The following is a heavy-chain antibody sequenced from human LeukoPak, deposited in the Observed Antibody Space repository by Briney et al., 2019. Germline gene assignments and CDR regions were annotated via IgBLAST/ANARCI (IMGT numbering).Heavy chain of an antibody. CDR2: ISSSSSTI. CDR1: GFTFSSYS. CDR3: ERDLARVAAVFDY. V-gene: IGHV3-48*04. D-gene: IGHD6-19*01. J-gene: IGHJ4*02. Sequence: GGSLRLSCAASGFTFSSYSMNWVRQAPGKGLEWVSYISSSSSTIYYADSVKGRFTISRDNAKNSLYLQMNSLRAEDTAVYYCERDLARVAAVFDYWGQGTLVTVSS.